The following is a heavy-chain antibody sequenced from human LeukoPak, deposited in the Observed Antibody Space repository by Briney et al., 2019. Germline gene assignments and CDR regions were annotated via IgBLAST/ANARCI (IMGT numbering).Heavy chain of an antibody. CDR2: IYTSGST. Sequence: PSETLSLTCTVSGGSISSYYWSWIRQPPGKGPEWIGYIYTSGSTNYNPSLKSRVTISVDTSKNQFSLYLSSVTAADTAVYYCARHNRWLPPDIWGQGTMVTVSS. V-gene: IGHV4-4*09. CDR3: ARHNRWLPPDI. D-gene: IGHD5-24*01. CDR1: GGSISSYY. J-gene: IGHJ3*02.